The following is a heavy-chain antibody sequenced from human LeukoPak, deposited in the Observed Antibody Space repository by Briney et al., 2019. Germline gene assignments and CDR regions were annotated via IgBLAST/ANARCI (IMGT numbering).Heavy chain of an antibody. CDR1: GFTFSSYS. J-gene: IGHJ6*02. V-gene: IGHV3-21*01. CDR3: ARVGYYYGMDV. Sequence: GGSLRLSCAASGFTFSSYSMNWVRQAPGKGLEWVSSISSSTSYIYYADSVKGRFTISRDNAKNSLFLQMNSLRAEDTAVYYCARVGYYYGMDVWGQGTTVTVSS. CDR2: ISSSTSYI.